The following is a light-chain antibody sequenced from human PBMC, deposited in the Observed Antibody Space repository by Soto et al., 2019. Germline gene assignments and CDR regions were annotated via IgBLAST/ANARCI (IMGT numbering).Light chain of an antibody. Sequence: DIQMTQSPSSLSPSVGDRVTITCQASQDISNYLSWYQQKPGKVPKLLIYDASSLETGVPSRFSGSGSGTDFTLTISSLQPEDFAVYYCQQSYSTLYTFGQGTNLEIK. CDR3: QQSYSTLYT. J-gene: IGKJ2*01. CDR1: QDISNY. V-gene: IGKV1-39*01. CDR2: DAS.